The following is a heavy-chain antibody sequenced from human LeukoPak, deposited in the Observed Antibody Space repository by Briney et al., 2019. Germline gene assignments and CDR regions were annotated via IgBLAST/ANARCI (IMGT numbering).Heavy chain of an antibody. CDR1: GGSISSGGYY. V-gene: IGHV4-31*03. CDR2: IYYSGST. Sequence: PSETLSLTCTVSGGSISSGGYYWSWIRQHPGKGLEWIGYIYYSGSTYYNPSLKSRVTISVDTSKNQFSLKLSSVTAADTAVYYCARGWGDFWSGLHELFDYWGQGTLVTVSS. J-gene: IGHJ4*02. D-gene: IGHD3-3*01. CDR3: ARGWGDFWSGLHELFDY.